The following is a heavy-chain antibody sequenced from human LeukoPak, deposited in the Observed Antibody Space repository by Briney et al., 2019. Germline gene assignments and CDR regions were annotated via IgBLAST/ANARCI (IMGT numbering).Heavy chain of an antibody. D-gene: IGHD2-15*01. CDR2: IYYSGST. CDR3: ARRSVVAASNYFDY. CDR1: GGSISSSSYY. Sequence: SETLSLTCTVSGGSISSSSYYWGWIRQPPGKGLEWIGSIYYSGSTYYNPSLKSRVTISVDTSKNQFSLKLSSVTAADTAVYYCARRSVVAASNYFDYWGQGTLVTVSS. V-gene: IGHV4-39*01. J-gene: IGHJ4*02.